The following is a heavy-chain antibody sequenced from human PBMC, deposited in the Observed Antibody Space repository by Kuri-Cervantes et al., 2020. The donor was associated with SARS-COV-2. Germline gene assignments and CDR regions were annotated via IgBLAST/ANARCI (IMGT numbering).Heavy chain of an antibody. CDR3: ARVRALCGGDCYSANDAFDI. CDR2: ISYDGSNK. CDR1: GFTFSSYA. Sequence: GESLKISCAASGFTFSSYAMHWVRQAPGKGLEWVAVISYDGSNKYYADSVKGRFTISRDNSKNTLYLQMNSLRAEDTAMHYCARVRALCGGDCYSANDAFDIWGQGTMVTVSS. V-gene: IGHV3-30-3*01. J-gene: IGHJ3*02. D-gene: IGHD2-21*02.